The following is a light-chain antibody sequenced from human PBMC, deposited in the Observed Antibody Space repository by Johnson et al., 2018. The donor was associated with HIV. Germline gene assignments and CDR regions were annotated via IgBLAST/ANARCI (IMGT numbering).Light chain of an antibody. V-gene: IGLV1-51*01. CDR2: DNN. Sequence: SVLTQPPSVSAAPGQKVTISCSTNSSNFGNNYVSWYQQLPGTAPKLLIYDNNKRPSGIPDRFSGSKSGTSATLGITGLQTGDEADYYCGTWDSSLSAYVFGTGTKVTVL. CDR3: GTWDSSLSAYV. J-gene: IGLJ1*01. CDR1: SSNFGNNY.